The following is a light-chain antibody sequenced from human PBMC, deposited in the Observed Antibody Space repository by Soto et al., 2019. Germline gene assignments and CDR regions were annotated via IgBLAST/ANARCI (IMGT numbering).Light chain of an antibody. J-gene: IGKJ1*01. CDR2: GAS. CDR3: QQYGSSPT. Sequence: VFPQSPDNLFLSPGERATLSCRASQSVSTYLAWSQQKPGQAPRLLIHGASSRATGIPDRLSASGSGTDFTLPIRRLEPEDFAVYYCQQYGSSPTFGQGTQVDIK. V-gene: IGKV3-20*01. CDR1: QSVSTY.